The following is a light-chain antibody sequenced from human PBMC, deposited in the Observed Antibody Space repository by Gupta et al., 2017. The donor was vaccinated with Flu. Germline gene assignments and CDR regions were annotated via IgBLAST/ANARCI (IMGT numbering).Light chain of an antibody. CDR2: GAS. V-gene: IGKV1D-16*01. J-gene: IGKJ5*01. CDR1: QSLNNS. Sequence: DFQMTQSPSSLSASVGDRVIITCRASQSLNNSIGWYQQKPEKAPKCLIYGASSLQNGVPSRFSGSGSGTDFTLTISSLQPEDFGTYYCRQYREYPITFGQGTRLEIK. CDR3: RQYREYPIT.